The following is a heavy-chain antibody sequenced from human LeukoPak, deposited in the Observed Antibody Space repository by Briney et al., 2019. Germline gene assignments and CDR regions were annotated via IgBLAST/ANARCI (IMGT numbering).Heavy chain of an antibody. D-gene: IGHD5-12*01. CDR3: ARDPGNGGYED. J-gene: IGHJ4*02. Sequence: GGSLRLSCAASGFTFSSYEMNWVRQAPGKGLEWVSYISSSSSTIYYADSVKGRFTISRDNAKNSLYLQMNSLRAEDTAVYYCARDPGNGGYEDWGQGTLVTVSS. V-gene: IGHV3-48*03. CDR1: GFTFSSYE. CDR2: ISSSSSTI.